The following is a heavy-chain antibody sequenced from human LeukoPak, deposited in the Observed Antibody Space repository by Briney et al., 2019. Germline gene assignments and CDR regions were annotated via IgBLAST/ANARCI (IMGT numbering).Heavy chain of an antibody. Sequence: GGSLRLSCAASGFTFSSYGMHWVRQAPGKGLEWVAVISYDGSNKYYADSVKGRFTISRDNSKNTLYLQMNSLRAEDTAVYYCAKEGPYYYGSGSYSGLDYYYGMDVWGQGTTVTVSS. CDR3: AKEGPYYYGSGSYSGLDYYYGMDV. CDR2: ISYDGSNK. D-gene: IGHD3-10*01. V-gene: IGHV3-30*18. J-gene: IGHJ6*02. CDR1: GFTFSSYG.